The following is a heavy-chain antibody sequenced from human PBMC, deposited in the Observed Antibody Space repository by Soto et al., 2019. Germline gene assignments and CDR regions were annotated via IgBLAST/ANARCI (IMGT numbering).Heavy chain of an antibody. J-gene: IGHJ4*02. Sequence: LRLSCAASGFTFSSYAMSWVRQAPGKGLEWVSAISGSGGSTYYADSVKGRFTISRDNSKNTLYLQMNSLRAEDTAVYYCATSKVLEWLPNFDYWGQGTLVTVSS. CDR3: ATSKVLEWLPNFDY. CDR1: GFTFSSYA. V-gene: IGHV3-23*01. D-gene: IGHD3-3*01. CDR2: ISGSGGST.